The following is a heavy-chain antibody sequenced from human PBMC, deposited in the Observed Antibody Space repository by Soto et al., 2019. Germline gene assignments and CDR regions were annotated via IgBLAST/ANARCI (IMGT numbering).Heavy chain of an antibody. D-gene: IGHD3-22*01. J-gene: IGHJ4*01. CDR2: FDPEDGET. V-gene: IGHV1-24*01. CDR1: GYTLTELS. CDR3: ATELAYYDSSGSFGY. Sequence: ASVKVSCKVSGYTLTELSMHWVRQAPGKGLEWMGGFDPEDGETIYAQKFQGRVAMTEDTSTDTAYMELSSLRSEDTAVYYCATELAYYDSSGSFGYWGHGTLVTVSS.